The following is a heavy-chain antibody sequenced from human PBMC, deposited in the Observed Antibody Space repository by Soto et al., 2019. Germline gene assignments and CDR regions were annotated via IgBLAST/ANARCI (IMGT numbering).Heavy chain of an antibody. CDR1: GFTFSDYY. CDR2: ISVSSTYA. J-gene: IGHJ4*02. V-gene: IGHV3-11*05. Sequence: GGSLRLSCAASGFTFSDYYMSWIRQAPGKGLECVAYISVSSTYANYADSVEGRFTISRDNAKNSLFLQMNSLRAEDTAVYYCARGVRYYSSEKPANFGYWGQGALVTVSS. D-gene: IGHD3-10*01. CDR3: ARGVRYYSSEKPANFGY.